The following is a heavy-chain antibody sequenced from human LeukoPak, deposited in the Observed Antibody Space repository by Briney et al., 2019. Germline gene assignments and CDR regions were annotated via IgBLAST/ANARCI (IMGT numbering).Heavy chain of an antibody. J-gene: IGHJ4*02. CDR3: ARGLFYYYDSSGYFDY. D-gene: IGHD3-22*01. V-gene: IGHV4-59*01. CDR2: IYYSGST. CDR1: GGSISSYY. Sequence: SSETLSLTCTVSGGSISSYYWSWIRQPPGKGLEWIGYIYYSGSTNYNPSLKSRVTISVDTSKNQFSLKLSSVTAADTAVYYCARGLFYYYDSSGYFDYWGQGTLVTVSS.